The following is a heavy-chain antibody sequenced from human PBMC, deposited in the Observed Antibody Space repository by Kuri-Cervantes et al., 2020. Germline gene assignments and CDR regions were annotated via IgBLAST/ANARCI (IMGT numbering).Heavy chain of an antibody. Sequence: LRLSCAVYGGSFSDYYWSWIRQPSGKGLEWIGEINHSGSTNYNPSLKSRVTISVDTSKNQFSLKLSSVTAADTAVYYCARDSQNFRTGYWGRDYYYYMDVWGKGTTVTVSS. V-gene: IGHV4-34*09. D-gene: IGHD3/OR15-3a*01. CDR1: GGSFSDYY. J-gene: IGHJ6*03. CDR3: ARDSQNFRTGYWGRDYYYYMDV. CDR2: INHSGST.